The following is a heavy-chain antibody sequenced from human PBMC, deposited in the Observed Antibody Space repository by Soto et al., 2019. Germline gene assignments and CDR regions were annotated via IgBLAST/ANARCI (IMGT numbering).Heavy chain of an antibody. Sequence: EVQLLESGGGLVQPGESLRLSCAASGFTFSSYAMNWVRQAPGKGLEWISTISTTGSTTYYADSVKGRFTISRDSSKNTVDLQMNSLRADDTAVYYCAKSFRGSSYYTDYWGQGTLVTVSS. CDR1: GFTFSSYA. D-gene: IGHD6-13*01. J-gene: IGHJ4*02. CDR3: AKSFRGSSYYTDY. CDR2: ISTTGSTT. V-gene: IGHV3-23*01.